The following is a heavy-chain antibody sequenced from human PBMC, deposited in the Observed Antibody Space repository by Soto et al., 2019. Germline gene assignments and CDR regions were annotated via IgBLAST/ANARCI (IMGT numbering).Heavy chain of an antibody. CDR3: AKGGFWSGYSPSSYYGMDV. D-gene: IGHD3-3*01. CDR2: ISGSGCST. CDR1: GFTFSSYA. J-gene: IGHJ6*02. V-gene: IGHV3-23*01. Sequence: GVSLRLSCAASGFTFSSYAMSRVRQAPGKRLEWVSAISGSGCSTYYAASVKGRFTISRDNYKNTLYLQMNSLRAEDKAVYYCAKGGFWSGYSPSSYYGMDVWGQGTTVTVS.